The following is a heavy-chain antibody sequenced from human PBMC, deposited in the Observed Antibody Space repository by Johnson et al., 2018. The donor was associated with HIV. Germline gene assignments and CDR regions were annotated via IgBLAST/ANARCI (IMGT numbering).Heavy chain of an antibody. CDR3: AKDLAFAYCGGDCYSGAFDI. J-gene: IGHJ3*02. Sequence: VQLVESGGGLVQPGGSLRLSCAASGFTFSSYAMHWVRQAPGKGLEWVGRIKSRTDGGTTDYAAPVKGRFTISRDDSNNTLYLQMNSLRAEDTAVYYCAKDLAFAYCGGDCYSGAFDIWGQGTMVTVSS. V-gene: IGHV3-15*01. D-gene: IGHD2-21*02. CDR2: IKSRTDGGTT. CDR1: GFTFSSYA.